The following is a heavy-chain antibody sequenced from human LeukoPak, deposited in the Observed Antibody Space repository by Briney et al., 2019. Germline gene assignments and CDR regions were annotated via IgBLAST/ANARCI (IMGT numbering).Heavy chain of an antibody. D-gene: IGHD6-19*01. Sequence: PSETLSLTCTVSGGSISSYYWSWIRQPPGKGLEWIGYIYYSGSTNYNPSLKSRVTISVDTSKNQFSLKLSSVTAADTAVYYCARRAISIAVAGTSWFDPWGQGTLVTVSS. J-gene: IGHJ5*02. V-gene: IGHV4-59*01. CDR1: GGSISSYY. CDR3: ARRAISIAVAGTSWFDP. CDR2: IYYSGST.